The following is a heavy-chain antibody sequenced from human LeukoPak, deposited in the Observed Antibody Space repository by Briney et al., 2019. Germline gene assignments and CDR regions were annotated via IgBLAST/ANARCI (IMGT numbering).Heavy chain of an antibody. CDR2: LRGDGDT. V-gene: IGHV3-23*01. CDR3: AKASWVSSADAVL. Sequence: GGSLRLSCAASGFTFSSYAVSWVRQAPARGLEWVSSLRGDGDTFYADSVKGRFTLSRDESRNTVYLQMNNLRVEDTAVYFCAKASWVSSADAVLWGQRTLVTVSS. CDR1: GFTFSSYA. J-gene: IGHJ4*02. D-gene: IGHD3-3*02.